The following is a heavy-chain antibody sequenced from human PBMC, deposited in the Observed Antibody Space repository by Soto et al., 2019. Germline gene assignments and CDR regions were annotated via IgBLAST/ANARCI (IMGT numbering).Heavy chain of an antibody. CDR3: ASDIVASYCSGNSFDY. CDR1: GFTFSSYA. Sequence: QVQLVESGGGVVQPGRSLRLSCAASGFTFSSYAMHWVRQAPGKGLEWVAVISYDGYNKYYADSVKGRFTISRDNSKNTLYLQMNGLRAEDTAVYYCASDIVASYCSGNSFDYWGQGTLVTVSS. J-gene: IGHJ4*02. D-gene: IGHD5-12*01. V-gene: IGHV3-30*03. CDR2: ISYDGYNK.